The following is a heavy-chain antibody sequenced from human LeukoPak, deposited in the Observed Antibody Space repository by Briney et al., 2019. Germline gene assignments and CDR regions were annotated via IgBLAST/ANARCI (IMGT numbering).Heavy chain of an antibody. Sequence: GGSRRFSCAASGFTFRSYGMHGFRQAPAKGLKWVAVISYDGSNKYYADSVKGRFTISRDNSKNTLYLQMNSLRAEDTAVYYCAKDTSGWPPDAFDIWGQGTMVTVSS. V-gene: IGHV3-30*18. D-gene: IGHD6-19*01. CDR1: GFTFRSYG. CDR3: AKDTSGWPPDAFDI. J-gene: IGHJ3*02. CDR2: ISYDGSNK.